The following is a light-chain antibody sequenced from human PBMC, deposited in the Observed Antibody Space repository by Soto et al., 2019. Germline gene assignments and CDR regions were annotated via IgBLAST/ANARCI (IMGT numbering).Light chain of an antibody. CDR1: SSDVGSYDR. V-gene: IGLV2-18*02. CDR3: SSYTSSGTYV. Sequence: QSVLTQPPSLSGSPGQSVTISCTGTSSDVGSYDRVSWYQQPPGTAPKLMIYEVSNRPSGVPDRFSGSKSGNTASLTISGLQAEDEADYYCSSYTSSGTYVFGTGTKVTVL. CDR2: EVS. J-gene: IGLJ1*01.